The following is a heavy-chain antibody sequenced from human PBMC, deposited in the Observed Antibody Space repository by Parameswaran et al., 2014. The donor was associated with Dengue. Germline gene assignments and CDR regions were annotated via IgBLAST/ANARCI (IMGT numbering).Heavy chain of an antibody. CDR3: ARAREYSGYDTMRYYYYYMDV. CDR2: IIPIFGTA. J-gene: IGHJ6*03. V-gene: IGHV1-69*01. D-gene: IGHD5-12*01. Sequence: WVRQAPGQGLEWMGGIIPIFGTANYAQKFQGRVTITADESTSTAYMELSSLRSEDTAVYYCARAREYSGYDTMRYYYYYMDVWGQGTTVTVSS.